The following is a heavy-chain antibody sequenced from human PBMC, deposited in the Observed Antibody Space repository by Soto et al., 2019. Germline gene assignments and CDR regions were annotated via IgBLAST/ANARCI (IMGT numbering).Heavy chain of an antibody. CDR2: ISYDGSNK. CDR3: ARDRQYGSSWLDY. CDR1: GFTFSSYA. Sequence: GGSLRLSCVASGFTFSSYAIHWVRQAPGKGLEWVAVISYDGSNKYYADSVKGRFTISRDNSKNTLYLQMNSLRAEDTAVYYCARDRQYGSSWLDYWGQGTLVTVSS. V-gene: IGHV3-30-3*01. J-gene: IGHJ4*02. D-gene: IGHD6-13*01.